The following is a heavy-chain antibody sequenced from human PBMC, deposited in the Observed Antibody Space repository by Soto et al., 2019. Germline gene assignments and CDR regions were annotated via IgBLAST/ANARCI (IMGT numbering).Heavy chain of an antibody. Sequence: GGSLRLSCAASGFTFRNYAMHWVRQAPGKGLEYVSATTSNGGSTYYANSVKGRFTISRDNSKNTLYLQMGSLRAEDMAVYYSARAREHEDVQYFDWLNGYFDYWGHGTLVTVSS. V-gene: IGHV3-64*01. CDR3: ARAREHEDVQYFDWLNGYFDY. CDR1: GFTFRNYA. J-gene: IGHJ4*01. D-gene: IGHD3-9*01. CDR2: TTSNGGST.